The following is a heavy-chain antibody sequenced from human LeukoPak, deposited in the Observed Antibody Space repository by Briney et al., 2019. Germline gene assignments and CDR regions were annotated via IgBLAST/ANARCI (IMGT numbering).Heavy chain of an antibody. J-gene: IGHJ2*01. D-gene: IGHD2-2*01. CDR2: INHSGST. CDR1: GGSFSGYY. Sequence: SETLSLTCAVYGGSFSGYYWSWIRQPPGKGLEWIGEINHSGSTNYNPSLKSRVTISVDTSKNQFSLKLSSGTAADTAVYYCARQSTRRDWYFDLWGRGTLVIVSS. V-gene: IGHV4-34*01. CDR3: ARQSTRRDWYFDL.